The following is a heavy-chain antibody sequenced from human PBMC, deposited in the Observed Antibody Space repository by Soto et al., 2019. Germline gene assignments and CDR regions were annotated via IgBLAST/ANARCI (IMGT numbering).Heavy chain of an antibody. CDR1: GGTFNTFP. V-gene: IGHV1-69*01. CDR3: APSTSSSWQNDY. J-gene: IGHJ4*02. CDR2: IIPIFETA. D-gene: IGHD6-13*01. Sequence: QVQLEQSGAEVKKPGSSVKVSCKASGGTFNTFPISWVRQAPGQGLEWVGGIIPIFETANYAQRLQDSLTITADESTRTAYMELSRLTSDDTAIYFCAPSTSSSWQNDYWGLGTLVVVSS.